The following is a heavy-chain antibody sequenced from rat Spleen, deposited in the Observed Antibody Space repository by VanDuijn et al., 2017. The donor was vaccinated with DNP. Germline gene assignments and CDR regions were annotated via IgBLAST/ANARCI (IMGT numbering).Heavy chain of an antibody. J-gene: IGHJ2*01. CDR3: ARHVLPLRVWDY. V-gene: IGHV5-7*01. CDR2: ISYDGSST. D-gene: IGHD1-4*01. Sequence: EVQLVESGGGLVQPGRSLKLSCAASGFTFSDYNMAWVRQAPKKGLEWVATISYDGSSTYYRDSVKGRFTISRDNAKNTLYLQMNSLRSEDTATYYCARHVLPLRVWDYWGQGVMVTVSS. CDR1: GFTFSDYN.